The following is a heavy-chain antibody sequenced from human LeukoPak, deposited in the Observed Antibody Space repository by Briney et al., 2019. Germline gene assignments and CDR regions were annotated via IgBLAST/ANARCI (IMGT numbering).Heavy chain of an antibody. D-gene: IGHD5-24*01. CDR3: ARDLGGYNSFYAY. V-gene: IGHV3-30-3*01. CDR1: GITFSNDP. J-gene: IGHJ4*02. Sequence: GGSARLSCAASGITFSNDPLHWVRQAPGKGLEWVEFISYDGSNKYYADSVKGRFTISRDNSKNTLYLQMNSLRAEDTAVYYCARDLGGYNSFYAYWGQGTLVTVSS. CDR2: ISYDGSNK.